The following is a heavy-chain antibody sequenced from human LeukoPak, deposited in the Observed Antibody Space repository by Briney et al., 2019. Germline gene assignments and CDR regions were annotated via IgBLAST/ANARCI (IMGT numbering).Heavy chain of an antibody. CDR3: AKDLVQLWLSDY. Sequence: GGSLRLSCAASGFSFSSNAMSWVRQAPGKGLEWVSAISGSGGSTYYADSVKGRFTISRDNSKNTLYLQMNSLRAEDTAVYYCAKDLVQLWLSDYWGQGTLVTVSS. V-gene: IGHV3-23*01. CDR1: GFSFSSNA. J-gene: IGHJ4*02. D-gene: IGHD5-18*01. CDR2: ISGSGGST.